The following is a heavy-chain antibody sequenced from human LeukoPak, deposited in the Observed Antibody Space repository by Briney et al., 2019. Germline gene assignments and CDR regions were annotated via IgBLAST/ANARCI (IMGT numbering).Heavy chain of an antibody. V-gene: IGHV1-2*02. J-gene: IGHJ5*02. CDR1: GYTFTGYY. D-gene: IGHD3-16*01. CDR3: ARDVSAGGTNWFDP. Sequence: ASVKVSCQASGYTFTGYYRHWVRLPPGQGLEWMGWINPNSGGPNYAQKFQGRVTMTRDTSISTAYMEMSRLRSDDTAVYYCARDVSAGGTNWFDPWGQGTLVTVSS. CDR2: INPNSGGP.